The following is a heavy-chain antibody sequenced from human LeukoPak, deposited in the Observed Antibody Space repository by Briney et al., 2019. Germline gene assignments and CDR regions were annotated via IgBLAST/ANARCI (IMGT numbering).Heavy chain of an antibody. CDR3: ARDPATSSGYHTFDY. CDR1: WYSISRGYY. J-gene: IGHJ4*02. CDR2: IYHSWST. Sequence: PSDTLSLTCALSWYSISRGYYWGLIRQPPGKGLEGIGRIYHSWSTYYNPSLKNRVTISVNTAKNQFSLKLSSVTPANPALYYCARDPATSSGYHTFDYWGQGTMVTVSS. D-gene: IGHD3-22*01. V-gene: IGHV4-38-2*02.